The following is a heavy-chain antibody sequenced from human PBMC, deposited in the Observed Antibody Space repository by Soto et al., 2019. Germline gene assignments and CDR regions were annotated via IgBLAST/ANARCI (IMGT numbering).Heavy chain of an antibody. D-gene: IGHD3-10*01. Sequence: LRLSCAASGVTFTSYAMTWVRQVPGEGLQWVSSISKSGDSTYYADSVKGRFTTSRDNSKNTLYLQMNSLRAEDTAIYYCAKGSFGFDYWGQGTLVTVSS. CDR1: GVTFTSYA. CDR3: AKGSFGFDY. V-gene: IGHV3-23*01. J-gene: IGHJ4*02. CDR2: ISKSGDST.